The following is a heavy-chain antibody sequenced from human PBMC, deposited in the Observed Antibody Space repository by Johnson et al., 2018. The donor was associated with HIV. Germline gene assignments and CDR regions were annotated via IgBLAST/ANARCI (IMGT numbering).Heavy chain of an antibody. CDR2: IWYDGTNK. V-gene: IGHV3-33*06. CDR1: GFTFSSYA. D-gene: IGHD6-13*01. Sequence: QVQLVESGGGVVQPGRSLRLSCAASGFTFSSYAMHWVRQAPGKGLEWVAVIWYDGTNKYYTDSVKGRFTISRDNSKNTLFLHMNSLRAEDTAVYNCAKDLYSSSWTNDAFEIWGQGTMVTVSS. J-gene: IGHJ3*02. CDR3: AKDLYSSSWTNDAFEI.